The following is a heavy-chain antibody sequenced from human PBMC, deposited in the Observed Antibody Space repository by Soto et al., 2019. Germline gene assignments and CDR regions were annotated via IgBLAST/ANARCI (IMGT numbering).Heavy chain of an antibody. J-gene: IGHJ6*03. Sequence: SETLSLTCAVYGGSFSGYYWSWIRQPPGKGLEWIGEINHSGSTNYNPSLKSRVTISVDTSKNQFSLKLSSVTAADTAVYYCARGLYYDFWSGYYFLTGYYMDVWGKGTTVTVSS. V-gene: IGHV4-34*01. D-gene: IGHD3-3*01. CDR1: GGSFSGYY. CDR2: INHSGST. CDR3: ARGLYYDFWSGYYFLTGYYMDV.